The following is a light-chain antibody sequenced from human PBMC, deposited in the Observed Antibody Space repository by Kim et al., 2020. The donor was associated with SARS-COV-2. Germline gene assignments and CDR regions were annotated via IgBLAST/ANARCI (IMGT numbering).Light chain of an antibody. Sequence: AIRMTQSPSSLSAAAGDGVTITCRASHFISTSVAWYQQQPGKAPNLLIYAASTLQSGVPSRFSASGSGTDFTLTISHLQSEDFATYYCQQYFNGTLTFGGGTKVDIK. CDR3: QQYFNGTLT. CDR2: AAS. J-gene: IGKJ4*01. CDR1: HFISTS. V-gene: IGKV1-8*01.